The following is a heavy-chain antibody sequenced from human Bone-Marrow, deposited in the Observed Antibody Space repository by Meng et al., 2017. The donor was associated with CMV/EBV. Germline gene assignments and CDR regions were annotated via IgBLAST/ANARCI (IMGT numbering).Heavy chain of an antibody. CDR2: MNPNSGNT. CDR1: GYTFTSYD. Sequence: ASVKVSCKASGYTFTSYDINWVRQATGQGLEWMGWMNPNSGNTGYAQKFQGRVTMTRDTSTSTVYMELSSPRSEDTAVYYCARDRGLHVTVRYFDYWGQGTLVTVSS. CDR3: ARDRGLHVTVRYFDY. J-gene: IGHJ4*02. V-gene: IGHV1-8*01. D-gene: IGHD5-24*01.